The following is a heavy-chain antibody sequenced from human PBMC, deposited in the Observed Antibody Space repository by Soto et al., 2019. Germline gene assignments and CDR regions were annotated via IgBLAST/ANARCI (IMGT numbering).Heavy chain of an antibody. V-gene: IGHV3-23*01. Sequence: EVQLLESGGGLVQPGGSLRLSCAASGFTFSSYAMSWVRQAPGKGLEWVSAISGSGCSTYYADSVKGRFTISRDNPKNTLYLQMNSLRAEHTAVYYCAKFSGGYYFSFDYFGQVTLVTVSS. D-gene: IGHD5-12*01. CDR2: ISGSGCST. CDR1: GFTFSSYA. J-gene: IGHJ4*02. CDR3: AKFSGGYYFSFDY.